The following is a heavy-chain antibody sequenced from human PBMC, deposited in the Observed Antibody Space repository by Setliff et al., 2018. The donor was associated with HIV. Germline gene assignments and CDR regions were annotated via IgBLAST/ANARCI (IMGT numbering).Heavy chain of an antibody. CDR1: GGTFSSYT. CDR3: ARDFAGGVATIPHFDY. Sequence: SVKVSCKASGGTFSSYTISWVRQAPGQGLEWMGWIIPILGIANYAQKFQGRVTITADESTSTAYMELSSLRTEDTAVYYCARDFAGGVATIPHFDYWGQGTLVTVSS. CDR2: IIPILGIA. J-gene: IGHJ4*02. D-gene: IGHD5-12*01. V-gene: IGHV1-69*10.